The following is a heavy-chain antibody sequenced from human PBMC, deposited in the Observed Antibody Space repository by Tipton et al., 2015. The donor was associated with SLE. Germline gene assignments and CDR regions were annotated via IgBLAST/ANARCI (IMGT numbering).Heavy chain of an antibody. J-gene: IGHJ4*02. CDR2: ISSSGSTI. D-gene: IGHD6-13*01. V-gene: IGHV3-11*04. Sequence: SLRLSCAASGFTFSDYYMTWIRQAPGKGLEWVSYISSSGSTIYYADSVKGRFTISRDNAKNSLYLQMNSLRAEDTAVYYCARSWAAAGFFDYWGQGTLVSVSS. CDR1: GFTFSDYY. CDR3: ARSWAAAGFFDY.